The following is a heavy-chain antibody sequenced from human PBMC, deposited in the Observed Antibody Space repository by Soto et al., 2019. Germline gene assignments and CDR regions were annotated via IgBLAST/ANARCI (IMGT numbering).Heavy chain of an antibody. J-gene: IGHJ6*02. CDR2: ILHDGSAE. CDR3: ARSRDGYSFYFYYGMDG. Sequence: PGGSLRLSCAASGFTFSSYAMSWVRQAPGKGLEWMALILHDGSAEYYADSVKGRFTISRDNSKNTLYLQMNSLTAEDTAVYYCARSRDGYSFYFYYGMDGWGQGTTVTVSS. CDR1: GFTFSSYA. V-gene: IGHV3-30*03. D-gene: IGHD4-4*01.